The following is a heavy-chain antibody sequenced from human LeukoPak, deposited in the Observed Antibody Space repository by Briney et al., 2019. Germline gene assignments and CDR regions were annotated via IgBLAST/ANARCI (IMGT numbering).Heavy chain of an antibody. CDR3: ARGRDGWFDP. CDR2: IYHSGST. D-gene: IGHD2-21*01. CDR1: GYSVSSGYY. J-gene: IGHJ5*02. V-gene: IGHV4-38-2*01. Sequence: SETLSLTCAVSGYSVSSGYYWGWIRQPPGKGLEWIGSIYHSGSTYYNPSLKSRVTISVDTSKNQFSLKLSSVTAADTAVYYCARGRDGWFDPWGQGTLVTVSS.